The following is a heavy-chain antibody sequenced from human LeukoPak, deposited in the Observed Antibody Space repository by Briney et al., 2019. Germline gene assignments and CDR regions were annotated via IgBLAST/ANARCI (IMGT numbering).Heavy chain of an antibody. J-gene: IGHJ4*02. D-gene: IGHD3-22*01. CDR2: ISGDGGST. Sequence: GGSLRLSCAASGFTFDDYAMHWVRHAPGKGLEWVSLISGDGGSTYYADSVKGRFTISRDNSKNSLYLQMNSLRTEDTALYYCAKDINRGSSGSPVDYWGQGTLVTVSS. V-gene: IGHV3-43*02. CDR1: GFTFDDYA. CDR3: AKDINRGSSGSPVDY.